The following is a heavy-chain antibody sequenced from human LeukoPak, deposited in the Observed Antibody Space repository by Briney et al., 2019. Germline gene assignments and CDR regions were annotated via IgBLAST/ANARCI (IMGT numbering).Heavy chain of an antibody. CDR3: ARMWEYCSSTSCYTGFDY. J-gene: IGHJ4*02. D-gene: IGHD2-2*02. CDR1: GYSISSGYY. V-gene: IGHV4-38-2*01. CDR2: IYHSGST. Sequence: SETLSLTCALSGYSISSGYYWGWIRQPPGKGLGWIGSIYHSGSTYYNPSLKSRVTISVDTSKNQFSLKLSSVTAADTAVYYCARMWEYCSSTSCYTGFDYWGQGTLVTVSS.